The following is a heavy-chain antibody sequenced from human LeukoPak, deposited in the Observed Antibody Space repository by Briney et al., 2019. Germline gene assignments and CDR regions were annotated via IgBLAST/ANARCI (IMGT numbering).Heavy chain of an antibody. CDR3: ARDPPYVWGSPFDY. CDR1: GGSISSSSYY. CDR2: IYYSGST. J-gene: IGHJ4*02. Sequence: SETLSLTCTVSGGSISSSSYYWGWIRQPPGKGLEWIGSIYYSGSTYYNPSLKSRVTISVDTSKNQFSLKLSSVTAEDTAVYYCARDPPYVWGSPFDYWGQGTLVTVSS. V-gene: IGHV4-39*07. D-gene: IGHD3-16*01.